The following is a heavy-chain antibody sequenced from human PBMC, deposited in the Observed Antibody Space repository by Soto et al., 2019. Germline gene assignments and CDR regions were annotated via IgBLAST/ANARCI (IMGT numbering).Heavy chain of an antibody. Sequence: ASVKVSCKASGYTFAGYYMHWVRQAPGQGLEWMGWINPNSGGTNYAQKFQGWVTMTRDTSISTAYMELSRLRSDDTAVYYCATDRDIDDAFDIWGQGTMVTVSS. CDR2: INPNSGGT. V-gene: IGHV1-2*04. CDR3: ATDRDIDDAFDI. D-gene: IGHD2-15*01. CDR1: GYTFAGYY. J-gene: IGHJ3*02.